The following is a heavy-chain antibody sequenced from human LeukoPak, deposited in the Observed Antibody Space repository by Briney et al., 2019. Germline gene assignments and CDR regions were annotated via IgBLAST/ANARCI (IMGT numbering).Heavy chain of an antibody. CDR1: GFTFSSYS. CDR3: ARVSILNWFDP. D-gene: IGHD2-21*01. V-gene: IGHV3-21*01. CDR2: ISSSSSYI. Sequence: GGSLRLSCAASGFTFSSYSMNWVRQAPGKGLEWVSSISSSSSYIYYADSVKGRFTISRDNAKNSLYLQMNSLRAEDTAVYYCARVSILNWFDPWGQGTLVTVSS. J-gene: IGHJ5*02.